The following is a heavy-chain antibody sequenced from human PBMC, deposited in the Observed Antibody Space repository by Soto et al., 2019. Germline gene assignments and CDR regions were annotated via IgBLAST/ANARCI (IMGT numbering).Heavy chain of an antibody. V-gene: IGHV1-18*01. CDR3: VGCGIACYESVYAVDM. CDR2: ISAYNNHT. J-gene: IGHJ3*02. D-gene: IGHD2-21*01. Sequence: QVQLVQSGAELRKPGASVKVSCKTSGYTSSNYDVSWVRQAPGQGLGWMGRISAYNNHTNYALNFQGRVPLTTATSTSKAYLELRSLRSDATAVYFCVGCGIACYESVYAVDMWGQGTLVTVSS. CDR1: GYTSSNYD.